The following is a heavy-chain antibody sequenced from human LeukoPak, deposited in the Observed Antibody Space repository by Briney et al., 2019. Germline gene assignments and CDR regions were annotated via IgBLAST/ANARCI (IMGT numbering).Heavy chain of an antibody. V-gene: IGHV4-59*01. CDR1: GGSFSSYY. CDR3: ARNLPLGYCSSTSCFDAFDI. Sequence: SETLSLTCTVSGGSFSSYYWSWIRQPPGKGLEWIGDIYYSGSTNYNPSLKSRVTISVDTSKNQFSLKLSSVTAADTAVYYCARNLPLGYCSSTSCFDAFDIWGQGTMVTVSS. CDR2: IYYSGST. J-gene: IGHJ3*02. D-gene: IGHD2-2*01.